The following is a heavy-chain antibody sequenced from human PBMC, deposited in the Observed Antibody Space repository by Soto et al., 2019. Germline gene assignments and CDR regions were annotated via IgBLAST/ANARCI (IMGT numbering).Heavy chain of an antibody. CDR2: ISGSGGST. CDR3: ATGPICSVGICYSLPLPYYFDC. CDR1: GFTFSSYA. J-gene: IGHJ4*02. D-gene: IGHD2-15*01. V-gene: IGHV3-23*01. Sequence: GGSLRLSCAASGFTFSSYAMSWVRQAPGKGLEWVSAISGSGGSTYYADSVKGRFTISRDNSKNTLYLQMNSLRAEDTAVYYWATGPICSVGICYSLPLPYYFDCWGQGTLVTVSS.